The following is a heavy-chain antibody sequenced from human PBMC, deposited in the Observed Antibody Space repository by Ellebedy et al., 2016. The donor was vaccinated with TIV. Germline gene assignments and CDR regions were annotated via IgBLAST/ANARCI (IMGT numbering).Heavy chain of an antibody. Sequence: MPSETLSLTCTVSGDSISGYYWIWIRQPPGKGLEWIGYIHDSGSTNYNSSLKSRVTISVDTSKNHFSLRLSSVTAADTAVYYCARAYCGGDCAQYSYFYFGLDVWGQGTTVTVSS. D-gene: IGHD2-21*02. CDR2: IHDSGST. CDR3: ARAYCGGDCAQYSYFYFGLDV. J-gene: IGHJ6*02. V-gene: IGHV4-59*01. CDR1: GDSISGYY.